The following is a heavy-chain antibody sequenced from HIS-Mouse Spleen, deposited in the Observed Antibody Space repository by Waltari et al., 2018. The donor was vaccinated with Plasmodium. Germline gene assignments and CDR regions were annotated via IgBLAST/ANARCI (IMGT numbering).Heavy chain of an antibody. J-gene: IGHJ5*02. CDR3: ARDVANWGFGWFDP. CDR1: GGSLSSGGYY. Sequence: QVQLQESGPGLVKPSQTLSLTCTVSGGSLSSGGYYWSWLRQPPGKGLEWIGYIYYSGSTYYNPSLKSRVTISVDTSKNQFSLKLSSVTAADTAVYYCARDVANWGFGWFDPWGQGTLVTVSS. D-gene: IGHD7-27*01. CDR2: IYYSGST. V-gene: IGHV4-31*03.